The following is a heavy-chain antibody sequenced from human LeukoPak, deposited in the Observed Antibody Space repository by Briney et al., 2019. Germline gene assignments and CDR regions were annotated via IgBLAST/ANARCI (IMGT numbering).Heavy chain of an antibody. V-gene: IGHV3-53*01. J-gene: IGHJ3*02. CDR3: AKPRYYDILTGQDAFDI. D-gene: IGHD3-9*01. Sequence: PGGSLRLSCAVSGFTVSTNYMSWVRQAPGKGLEWVSVIYSGGTTYYADSVKGRFTISRDNSKNTLYLQMNSLRAEDTAVYYCAKPRYYDILTGQDAFDIWGQGTMVTVSS. CDR1: GFTVSTNY. CDR2: IYSGGTT.